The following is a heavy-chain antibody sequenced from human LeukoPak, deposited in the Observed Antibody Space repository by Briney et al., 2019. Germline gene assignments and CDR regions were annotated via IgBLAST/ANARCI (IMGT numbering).Heavy chain of an antibody. Sequence: ASVEVSCKASGYTFTGYYMHWVRQAPGQGLEWMGWINPNSGGTNYAQKFQGRVTMTRDTSISTAYMELSRLRSDDTAVYYCARVRLWFGEGAPFDYWGQGTLVTVSS. J-gene: IGHJ4*02. CDR2: INPNSGGT. CDR3: ARVRLWFGEGAPFDY. V-gene: IGHV1-2*02. D-gene: IGHD3-10*01. CDR1: GYTFTGYY.